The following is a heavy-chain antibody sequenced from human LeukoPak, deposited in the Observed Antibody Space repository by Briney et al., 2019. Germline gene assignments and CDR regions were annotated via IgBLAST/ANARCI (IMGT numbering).Heavy chain of an antibody. D-gene: IGHD6-19*01. CDR3: ARSGQWLVKRYFDY. V-gene: IGHV3-7*05. J-gene: IGHJ4*02. CDR1: GFTFSNYW. Sequence: GGSLRLSCAASGFTFSNYWMSWVRQAPGKGLEWVANIRQDGSEKYHVDSLKGRFTISRDNAKNSLYLQMNSLRVEDTAVYYCARSGQWLVKRYFDYWGQGTLVTVSS. CDR2: IRQDGSEK.